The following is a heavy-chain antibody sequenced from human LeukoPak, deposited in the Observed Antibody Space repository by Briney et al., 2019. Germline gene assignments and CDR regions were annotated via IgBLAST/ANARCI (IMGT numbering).Heavy chain of an antibody. CDR3: AASWVTAVFDI. Sequence: ASVKVSCKASGGTFSSYDINWVRQATGQGLEWMGWMNPNSGNTGYAQKFQGRVTMTRNTSISTAYMELSSLRFEDTAVYYCAASWVTAVFDIWGQGTMVTVSS. CDR2: MNPNSGNT. D-gene: IGHD2-21*02. CDR1: GGTFSSYD. J-gene: IGHJ3*02. V-gene: IGHV1-8*02.